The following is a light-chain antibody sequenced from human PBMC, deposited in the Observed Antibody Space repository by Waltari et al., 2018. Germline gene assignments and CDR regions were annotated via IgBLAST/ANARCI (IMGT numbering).Light chain of an antibody. Sequence: IVLTQSPGSLSSSPGERVTLSCRASQSVSRALAWYQQKPGQAPRLLIFGASNRATGIPDRFSGSESETDFSLTISRLEPEDFAVYYCQHYVRLPATFGRGTKVEIK. CDR1: QSVSRA. J-gene: IGKJ1*01. V-gene: IGKV3-20*01. CDR3: QHYVRLPAT. CDR2: GAS.